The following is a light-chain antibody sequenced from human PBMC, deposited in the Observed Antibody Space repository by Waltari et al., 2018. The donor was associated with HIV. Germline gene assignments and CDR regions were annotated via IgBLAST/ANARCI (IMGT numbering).Light chain of an antibody. CDR1: QSIDNY. CDR3: QQSYSIPLT. J-gene: IGKJ4*01. V-gene: IGKV1-39*01. Sequence: DIQMTQSPSSLSAYVVDTVTITCRASQSIDNYLSWYQQKPAQAPKLLIYAASNLQRGVSSRFSGSGSGTDFTLTISALRPEDFATYYCQQSYSIPLTFGGGTKVV. CDR2: AAS.